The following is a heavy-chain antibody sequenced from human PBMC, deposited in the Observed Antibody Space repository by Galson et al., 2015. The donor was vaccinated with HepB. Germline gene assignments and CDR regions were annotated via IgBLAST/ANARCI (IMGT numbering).Heavy chain of an antibody. J-gene: IGHJ4*02. CDR1: GGPISSYY. CDR2: IYYSGST. V-gene: IGHV4-59*01. Sequence: ETLSLTCTVSGGPISSYYWSWIRQPPGKGLEWIGYIYYSGSTNYNPSLKSRVTISVDTSKNQFSLKLSSVTAADTAVYYCARGGRYDLDYWGQGTLVTVSS. CDR3: ARGGRYDLDY. D-gene: IGHD2-2*01.